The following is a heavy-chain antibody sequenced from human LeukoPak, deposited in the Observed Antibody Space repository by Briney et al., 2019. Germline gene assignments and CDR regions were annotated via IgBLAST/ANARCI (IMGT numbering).Heavy chain of an antibody. CDR1: GFTFNYYA. V-gene: IGHV3-23*01. Sequence: GGSLRLSCAASGFTFNYYAMSWVRQAPGKGLEWVSGISDNEGRTYYTDSVKGRFTISRDKTKNTVFLQMHNLRADDTAVYFCARDPPGLEVAGYDYWGQGTLVTVSS. CDR2: ISDNEGRT. J-gene: IGHJ4*02. CDR3: ARDPPGLEVAGYDY. D-gene: IGHD6-19*01.